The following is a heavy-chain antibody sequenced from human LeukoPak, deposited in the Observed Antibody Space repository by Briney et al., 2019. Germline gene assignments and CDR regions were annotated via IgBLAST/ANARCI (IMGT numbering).Heavy chain of an antibody. CDR3: ARDGYSGYAFDI. CDR1: GFTFSSYE. Sequence: GGSLRLSCAASGFTFSSYEMNWVRQAPGKGLEWVSYISSSAGTTYYADSVKGRFTISRDNAKNSLYLQMNSLRDEDTAVYYCARDGYSGYAFDIWGQGTMVTVSS. V-gene: IGHV3-48*03. D-gene: IGHD5-12*01. J-gene: IGHJ3*02. CDR2: ISSSAGTT.